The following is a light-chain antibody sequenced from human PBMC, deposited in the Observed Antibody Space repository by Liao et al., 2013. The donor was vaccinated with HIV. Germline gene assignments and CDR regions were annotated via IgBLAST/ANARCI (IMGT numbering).Light chain of an antibody. V-gene: IGLV3-21*01. CDR2: YDS. J-gene: IGLJ3*02. CDR3: QVWESTTDWV. Sequence: SSVLTQPPSVSLAPGKTARITCGGNNIGSKSVHWYQQKPGQAPLLVIYYDSGRPSGIPERFSGSNSGDTATLTISRVEAGDEADYYCQVWESTTDWVFGGGTSLTVL. CDR1: NIGSKS.